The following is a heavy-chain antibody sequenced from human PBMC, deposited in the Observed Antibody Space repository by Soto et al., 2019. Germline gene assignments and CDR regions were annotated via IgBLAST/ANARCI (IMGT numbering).Heavy chain of an antibody. Sequence: QVQLVESGGGVVQPGRSLRLSCAASGFTFSSYGMHWVRQAPGKGLEWVAVISYDGSNKYYADSVKGRFTISRDNSKNTLYLQMNSLRAEDTAVYYCAKDRGGSRDEPFDPWGQGTLVTVSS. J-gene: IGHJ5*02. V-gene: IGHV3-30*18. D-gene: IGHD2-15*01. CDR1: GFTFSSYG. CDR2: ISYDGSNK. CDR3: AKDRGGSRDEPFDP.